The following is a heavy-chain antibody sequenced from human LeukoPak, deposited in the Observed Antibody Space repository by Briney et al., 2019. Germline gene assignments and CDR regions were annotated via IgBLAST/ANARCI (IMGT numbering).Heavy chain of an antibody. J-gene: IGHJ4*02. CDR1: GFTFSSYG. CDR2: ISYDGSNK. V-gene: IGHV3-30*18. CDR3: AKDRSFDYYFDY. Sequence: GSLRLSYAASGFTFSSYGMHWVRQAPGKGLEWVAVISYDGSNKYYADSVKGRFTISRDNSKNTLYLQMNSLRAEDTAVYYCAKDRSFDYYFDYWGQGALVTVSS. D-gene: IGHD1-26*01.